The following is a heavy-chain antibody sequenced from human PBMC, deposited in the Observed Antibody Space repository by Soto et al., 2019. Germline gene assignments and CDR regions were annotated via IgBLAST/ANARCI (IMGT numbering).Heavy chain of an antibody. CDR3: ARLAIVVVPAAYDY. CDR2: INAGNGNT. J-gene: IGHJ4*02. CDR1: GYTFTSYA. V-gene: IGHV1-3*01. D-gene: IGHD2-2*01. Sequence: QVQPVQSGAEVKKPGASVKVSCKASGYTFTSYAMHWVRQAPGQRLEWMGWINAGNGNTKYSQKFQGRVTITRDTSASTAYMELSSLRSEDTAVYYCARLAIVVVPAAYDYWGQGTLVTVSS.